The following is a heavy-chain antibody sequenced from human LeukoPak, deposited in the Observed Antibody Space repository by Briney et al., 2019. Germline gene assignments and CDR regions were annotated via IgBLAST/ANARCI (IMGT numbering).Heavy chain of an antibody. CDR2: ISSSSSYI. V-gene: IGHV3-21*01. CDR1: GFTFSSYS. CDR3: ARDMAMVVYYYYYYMDV. D-gene: IGHD5-18*01. J-gene: IGHJ6*03. Sequence: GGSLRLSCAASGFTFSSYSMNWVRQAPGKGLEWVSSISSSSSYIYYADSVKGRFTISRDNAKNSLYLQMNSLRAEDTAVYYCARDMAMVVYYYYYYMDVWGKGTTVTVSS.